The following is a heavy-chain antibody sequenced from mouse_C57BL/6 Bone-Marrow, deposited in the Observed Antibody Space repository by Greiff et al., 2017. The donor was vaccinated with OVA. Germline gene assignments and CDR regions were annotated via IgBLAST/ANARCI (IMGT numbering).Heavy chain of an antibody. CDR1: GFSLSTVGMG. Sequence: ESGPGILQPSQTLSLTCSFSGFSLSTVGMGVGWISQPSGKGLEWLAHIWWDDDEYDTPALKSRLTISKGTSKNTVYLKITTVDTADTGTYSCARADSSGYAWFAYWGQGTLVTVSA. CDR2: IWWDDDE. CDR3: ARADSSGYAWFAY. V-gene: IGHV8-8*01. J-gene: IGHJ3*01. D-gene: IGHD3-2*02.